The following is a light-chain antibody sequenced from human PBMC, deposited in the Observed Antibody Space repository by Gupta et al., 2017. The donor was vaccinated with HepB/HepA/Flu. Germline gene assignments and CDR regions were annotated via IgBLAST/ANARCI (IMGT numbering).Light chain of an antibody. Sequence: SSELTQYPPVSVALGQTVRIPSPGDTLRSYYASWYQQKPGQAPVLVIYGKNNRPSGIPDRFSGSSSGNTASLTITGAQAEDEADYYCNYRDSSSNHVVFGGGTKPTVL. CDR1: TLRSYY. CDR2: GKN. J-gene: IGLJ2*01. V-gene: IGLV3-19*01. CDR3: NYRDSSSNHVV.